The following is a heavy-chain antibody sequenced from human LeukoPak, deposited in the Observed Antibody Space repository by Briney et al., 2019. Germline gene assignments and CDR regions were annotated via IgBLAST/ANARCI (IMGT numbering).Heavy chain of an antibody. D-gene: IGHD3-16*01. V-gene: IGHV4-38-2*02. CDR2: IYHSGST. CDR3: ARGGTYALA. CDR1: GYSITTGYY. Sequence: SETLSLTCTVFGYSITTGYYWGWIRQPPGKGLEWIGSIYHSGSTFYNPSLKSRVTISVDTSKTQFSLKLSSVTAADTAVYYCARGGTYALAWGQGTLVTVSS. J-gene: IGHJ5*02.